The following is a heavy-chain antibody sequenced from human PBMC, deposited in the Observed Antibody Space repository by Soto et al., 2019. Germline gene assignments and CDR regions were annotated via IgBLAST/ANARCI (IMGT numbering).Heavy chain of an antibody. CDR1: GFPLRSYP. Sequence: QVQVVESGGGWSHLGRPLRLSWAASGFPLRSYPSHWVRQAPGKGLEWVAVISYDASNKYYADSVKGRFTISRDNSKNTLYLQMNSLRAEDTAVYYCARDSAMVLYYFDYWGQGTLVTVSS. J-gene: IGHJ4*02. V-gene: IGHV3-30-3*01. CDR3: ARDSAMVLYYFDY. CDR2: ISYDASNK. D-gene: IGHD5-18*01.